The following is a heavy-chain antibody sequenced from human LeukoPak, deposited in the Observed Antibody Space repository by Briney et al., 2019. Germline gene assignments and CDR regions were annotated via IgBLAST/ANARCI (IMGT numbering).Heavy chain of an antibody. CDR2: INPNSGGT. Sequence: ASVKVSCKASGYTFTSYGVSWVRQAPGQGLEWMGWINPNSGGTNYAQKFQGRVTMTRDTSISTAYMELSRLRSDDTAVYYCARAMYYYDSSGYYDYFDYWGQGTLVTVSS. V-gene: IGHV1-2*02. J-gene: IGHJ4*02. D-gene: IGHD3-22*01. CDR3: ARAMYYYDSSGYYDYFDY. CDR1: GYTFTSYG.